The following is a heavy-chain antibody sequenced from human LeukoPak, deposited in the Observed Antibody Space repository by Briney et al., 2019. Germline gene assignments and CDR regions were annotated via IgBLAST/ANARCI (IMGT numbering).Heavy chain of an antibody. J-gene: IGHJ4*02. CDR3: ERVTAWSGYYFFHH. V-gene: IGHV3-74*01. D-gene: IGHD3-3*01. CDR2: INSDGSNT. Sequence: GGSLRLSCAASGFTFSTYLMHWVRQAPGKGLVWVSRINSDGSNTNYADSVKGRFTISRDNAKNTLFLHMNSLRAEDTATYYCERVTAWSGYYFFHHGARETGVGVSS. CDR1: GFTFSTYL.